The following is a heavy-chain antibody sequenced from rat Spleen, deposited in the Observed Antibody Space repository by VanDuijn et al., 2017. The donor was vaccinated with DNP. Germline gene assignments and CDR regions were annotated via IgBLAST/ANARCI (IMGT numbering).Heavy chain of an antibody. CDR1: GFTFSDYY. D-gene: IGHD1-11*01. V-gene: IGHV5-7*01. CDR2: ISSSGSRT. J-gene: IGHJ2*01. CDR3: ARAVNYGGSPYWFDY. Sequence: EVQLVESGGGVVQPGRSLKLSCAASGFTFSDYYMAWVRQAPMKGLEWVATISSSGSRTYYPESVKGRFTSSRDNVKSSLYLQMNSLKSEDTATYYCARAVNYGGSPYWFDYWGQGVMVTVSS.